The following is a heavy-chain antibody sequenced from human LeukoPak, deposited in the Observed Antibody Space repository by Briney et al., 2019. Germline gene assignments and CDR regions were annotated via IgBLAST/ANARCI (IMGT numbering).Heavy chain of an antibody. CDR3: ARAFCYSGGTCYSDYDDY. D-gene: IGHD2-15*01. CDR2: TRNRANGYTT. CDR1: GSTFSDYY. V-gene: IGHV3-72*01. Sequence: PGGSLRLSCAASGSTFSDYYMDWVRQAPGKGLEWVGRTRNRANGYTTEYAASVKGRFTISRDNSKNSLYLQMNSLKTEDTAMYYCARAFCYSGGTCYSDYDDYWGQGALVTVSS. J-gene: IGHJ4*02.